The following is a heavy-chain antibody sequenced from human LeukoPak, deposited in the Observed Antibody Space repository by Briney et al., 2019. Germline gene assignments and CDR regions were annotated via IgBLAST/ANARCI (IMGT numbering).Heavy chain of an antibody. V-gene: IGHV1-2*02. Sequence: ASVKVSCKASGYTFTSYDINWVRQAPGQGLEWMGWINPNSGGTNYAQKFQGRVTMTRDKSISTAYMELYSLRSDDTAVCYCARDPPGVRYGRPIFDFWGQGTLVTVSS. D-gene: IGHD2-8*01. J-gene: IGHJ4*02. CDR2: INPNSGGT. CDR1: GYTFTSYD. CDR3: ARDPPGVRYGRPIFDF.